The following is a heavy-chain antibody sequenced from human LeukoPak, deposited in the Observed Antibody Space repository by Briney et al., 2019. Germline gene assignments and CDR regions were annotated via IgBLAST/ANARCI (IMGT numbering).Heavy chain of an antibody. J-gene: IGHJ3*01. CDR1: GFSLSNSEVG. V-gene: IGHV2-5*02. Sequence: SGPTLVKPTQTLTLTCTFSGFSLSNSEVGVGWIRQPPGKALEWLAVIHWDDDKRFSRSLRNRLTITKDTAKNQVVLTLGNMDPVDTGTYHCARTRSSGYYDAFDVWGQGTMVIVSS. D-gene: IGHD3-22*01. CDR3: ARTRSSGYYDAFDV. CDR2: IHWDDDK.